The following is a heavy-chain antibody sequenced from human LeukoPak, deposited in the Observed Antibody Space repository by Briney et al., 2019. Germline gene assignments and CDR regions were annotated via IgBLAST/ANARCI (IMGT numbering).Heavy chain of an antibody. Sequence: GESLQISCKVSGPPFTTFWIGWVRQLPGKGLXXXXXIYPGDSDVRYSPSFEGQVTISVDRSLTTAFLQWSSLKAADTAMYYCARYSSGSANYYFHEWGQGTLVTVSS. V-gene: IGHV5-51*01. J-gene: IGHJ4*02. CDR3: ARYSSGSANYYFHE. D-gene: IGHD5-12*01. CDR2: IYPGDSDV. CDR1: GPPFTTFW.